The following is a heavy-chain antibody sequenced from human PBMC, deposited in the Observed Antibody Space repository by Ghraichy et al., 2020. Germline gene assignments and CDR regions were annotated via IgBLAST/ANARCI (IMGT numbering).Heavy chain of an antibody. D-gene: IGHD3-9*01. J-gene: IGHJ4*02. CDR2: INHSGST. V-gene: IGHV4-34*01. CDR3: ARGLRYFWY. Sequence: ETLSLTCAVYGGSFSGYYWSWIRQPPGKGLEWIGEINHSGSTNYNPSLKSRVTISVDTSKNQFSLKLSSVTAADTAVYYCARGLRYFWYWGQGTLVTVSS. CDR1: GGSFSGYY.